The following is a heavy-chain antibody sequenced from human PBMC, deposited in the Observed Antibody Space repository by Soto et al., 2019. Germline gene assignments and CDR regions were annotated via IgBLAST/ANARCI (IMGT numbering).Heavy chain of an antibody. CDR2: ISDRGST. CDR3: AGESTAWFPSYGIDV. D-gene: IGHD3-10*01. V-gene: IGHV4-59*01. CDR1: GGSSDYYY. J-gene: IGHJ6*02. Sequence: LSLTCTVSGGSSDYYYWNWIRQPPGKGLEWLGYISDRGSTRYNPSLRSRVTFSVDTSKNHFSLKLNSVTAADTAVYYCAGESTAWFPSYGIDVWGQGTAVTVSS.